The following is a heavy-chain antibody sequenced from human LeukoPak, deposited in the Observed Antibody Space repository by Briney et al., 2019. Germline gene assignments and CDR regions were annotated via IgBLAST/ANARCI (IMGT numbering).Heavy chain of an antibody. CDR2: INHSGST. V-gene: IGHV4-34*01. D-gene: IGHD3-22*01. CDR1: GGSFSGYY. CDR3: ARGDSSGSWFDP. J-gene: IGHJ5*02. Sequence: SETLSLTCAVYGGSFSGYYWSWIRQPPGKGLEWIGEINHSGSTNYNPSLKSRVTISVDTSKNQFSLKLSSVTAANTAVYYCARGDSSGSWFDPWGQGTLVTVSS.